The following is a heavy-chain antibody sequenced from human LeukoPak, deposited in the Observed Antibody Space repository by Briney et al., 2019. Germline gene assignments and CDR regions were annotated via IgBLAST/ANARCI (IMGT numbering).Heavy chain of an antibody. D-gene: IGHD6-13*01. Sequence: PSETLSLTCAVYGGSFSGYYWSWIRQPPGKGLEWIGEINHSGSTNYNPSLKSRVTISVDTSKNQFSLKLSSVTAADTAVYYCAGRRGSSWYYFRWFDPWGQGTLDTVSS. CDR3: AGRRGSSWYYFRWFDP. CDR1: GGSFSGYY. J-gene: IGHJ5*02. V-gene: IGHV4-34*01. CDR2: INHSGST.